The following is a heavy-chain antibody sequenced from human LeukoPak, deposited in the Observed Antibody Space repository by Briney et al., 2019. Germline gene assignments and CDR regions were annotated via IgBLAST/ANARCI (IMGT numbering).Heavy chain of an antibody. CDR2: IIPIFGTA. J-gene: IGHJ4*02. Sequence: SVKVSCKASGGTFSSYAISWVRQAPGQGLEWMGGIIPIFGTANYAQKFQGRVTITADESTSTAYMELSSLRSEDTAVYYCARAGYYDYVWGSYEDYWGQGTLVTVSS. CDR1: GGTFSSYA. D-gene: IGHD3-16*01. CDR3: ARAGYYDYVWGSYEDY. V-gene: IGHV1-69*13.